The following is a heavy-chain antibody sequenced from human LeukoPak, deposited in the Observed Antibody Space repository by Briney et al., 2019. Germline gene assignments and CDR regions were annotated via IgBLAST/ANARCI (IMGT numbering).Heavy chain of an antibody. CDR3: ARELAGYCGGSSCYSDWFDP. V-gene: IGHV1-2*02. CDR2: INPNSGGT. J-gene: IGHJ5*02. D-gene: IGHD2-15*01. Sequence: ASVKVSCKVSGYTFTGYYMHWVRQAPGQGLEWMGWINPNSGGTNYAQKFQGRVTMTRDTSISTAYMELSRLRSDDTAVYYCARELAGYCGGSSCYSDWFDPWGQGTLVTVSS. CDR1: GYTFTGYY.